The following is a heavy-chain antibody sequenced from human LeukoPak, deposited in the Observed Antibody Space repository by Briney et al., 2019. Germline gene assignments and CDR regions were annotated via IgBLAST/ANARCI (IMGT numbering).Heavy chain of an antibody. J-gene: IGHJ4*02. CDR2: IRDSGGRI. CDR3: AKLAGGYGSEWLLPFDF. Sequence: GGSLRLSWAASGFTFSSYSMSWVRQAPRNGLEWVSVIRDSGGRINYADYVQGRFTVSTDNSKNTMYLQMNSLSAEDTAVYYCAKLAGGYGSEWLLPFDFWGQGTLVTVSS. CDR1: GFTFSSYS. D-gene: IGHD3-22*01. V-gene: IGHV3-23*01.